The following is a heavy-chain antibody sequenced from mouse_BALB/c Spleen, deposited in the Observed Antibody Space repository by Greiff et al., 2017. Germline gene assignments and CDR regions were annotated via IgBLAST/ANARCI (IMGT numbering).Heavy chain of an antibody. V-gene: IGHV1-14*01. CDR2: INPYNDGT. D-gene: IGHD3-3*01. CDR3: AREGANFAMDY. J-gene: IGHJ4*01. Sequence: EVQLQQSGPELVKPGASVKMSCKASGYTFTSYVMHWVKQKPGQGLEWIGYINPYNDGTKYNEKFKGKATLTSDKSSSTAYMELSSLTSEDSAVYYFAREGANFAMDYWGQGTSVTVSS. CDR1: GYTFTSYV.